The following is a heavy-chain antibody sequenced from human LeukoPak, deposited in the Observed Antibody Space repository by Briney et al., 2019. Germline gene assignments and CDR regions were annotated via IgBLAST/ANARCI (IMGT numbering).Heavy chain of an antibody. CDR3: ARVGARYCGGDCYAFDI. CDR1: GGSISSYY. Sequence: KPSETLSLTCTVSGGSISSYYWSWFRQPPGKGLERIGYIYYSGSTNYNPSHKSRVTISVDTSKNQFSLKLSSVTAADTAVYYCARVGARYCGGDCYAFDIWGQGTMVTVSS. CDR2: IYYSGST. J-gene: IGHJ3*02. D-gene: IGHD2-21*01. V-gene: IGHV4-59*01.